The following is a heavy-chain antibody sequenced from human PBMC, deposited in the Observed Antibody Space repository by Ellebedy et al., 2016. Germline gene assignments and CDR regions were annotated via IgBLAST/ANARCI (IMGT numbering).Heavy chain of an antibody. Sequence: SGPTLVKPTQTLTLTCTFSGFSLTTSAVVVGWVRQPPGRAPEWLAFIYGNDDKRYSPSLKSRLTITQDTSKNQVVLTVTNMDPVDTATYFCVHRTTVTSFDFWGQGTLVTVSS. CDR1: GFSLTTSAVV. CDR2: IYGNDDK. J-gene: IGHJ4*02. V-gene: IGHV2-5*01. D-gene: IGHD4-17*01. CDR3: VHRTTVTSFDF.